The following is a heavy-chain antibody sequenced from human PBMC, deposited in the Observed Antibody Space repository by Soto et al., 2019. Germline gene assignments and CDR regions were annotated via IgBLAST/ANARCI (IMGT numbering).Heavy chain of an antibody. J-gene: IGHJ6*02. V-gene: IGHV1-2*02. CDR1: GYTFTGYY. CDR2: INPNSGGT. CDR3: ARDFLVATIPYYYCGMDV. D-gene: IGHD5-12*01. Sequence: ASVKVSCKASGYTFTGYYMHWVRQAPGQGLEWMGWINPNSGGTNYAQKFQGRVTMTRDTSISTAYMELSRLRSDDTAVYYCARDFLVATIPYYYCGMDVWGQGTTVTVSS.